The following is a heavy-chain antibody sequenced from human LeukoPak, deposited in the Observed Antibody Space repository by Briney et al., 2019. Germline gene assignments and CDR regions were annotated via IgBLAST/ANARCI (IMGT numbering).Heavy chain of an antibody. Sequence: PSQTLSLTCTVSGGYISSGSYYWSWIRQPAGKGLEWIGRIYSSGSTNYNSSLKSRVTISVDTSKNQFSLKLSSVTAADTAVYYCARDSVLGYSYGYFDYWGQGTLVTVPS. CDR2: IYSSGST. CDR3: ARDSVLGYSYGYFDY. CDR1: GGYISSGSYY. D-gene: IGHD5-18*01. V-gene: IGHV4-61*02. J-gene: IGHJ4*02.